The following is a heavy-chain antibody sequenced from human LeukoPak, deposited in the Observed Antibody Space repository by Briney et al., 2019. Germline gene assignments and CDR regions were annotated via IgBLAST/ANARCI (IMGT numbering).Heavy chain of an antibody. D-gene: IGHD7-27*01. V-gene: IGHV3-74*01. CDR3: ARVGEVGNWYFDL. J-gene: IGHJ2*01. CDR1: GFTVSHNY. Sequence: GGSLRLSCAASGFTVSHNYMTGLRQGPGQGLVWVSRINSDGSSTSYADSVKGRFTISRDNAKNTLHLQMNSLRADDTAVYYCARVGEVGNWYFDLWGRGTLVSVSS. CDR2: INSDGSST.